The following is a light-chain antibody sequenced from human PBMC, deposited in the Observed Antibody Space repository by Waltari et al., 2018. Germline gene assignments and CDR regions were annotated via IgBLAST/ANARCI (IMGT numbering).Light chain of an antibody. Sequence: AIQMTQSPSSLSASVGDRVTITSRASEDIRNDLGWYQQKPGKAPRLLIFAASTLQSGVPSRFSGSGSGTDFTLTISSLQPEDFATYFCLQDYIFPLTFGGGTTVEI. J-gene: IGKJ4*01. V-gene: IGKV1-6*01. CDR1: EDIRND. CDR2: AAS. CDR3: LQDYIFPLT.